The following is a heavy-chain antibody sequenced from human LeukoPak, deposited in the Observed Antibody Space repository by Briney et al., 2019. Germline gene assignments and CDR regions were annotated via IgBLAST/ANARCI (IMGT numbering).Heavy chain of an antibody. Sequence: ASVKVSCKASGYTFTSYGIRWVRQAPGQGLEWMGWISAYNGYTNYAQNLQGRVTMTTDTSTSTAYMELRSLRSDDTAVYFCARDNWNDYWGQGTLVTVSS. CDR3: ARDNWNDY. J-gene: IGHJ4*02. CDR1: GYTFTSYG. V-gene: IGHV1-18*01. D-gene: IGHD1-1*01. CDR2: ISAYNGYT.